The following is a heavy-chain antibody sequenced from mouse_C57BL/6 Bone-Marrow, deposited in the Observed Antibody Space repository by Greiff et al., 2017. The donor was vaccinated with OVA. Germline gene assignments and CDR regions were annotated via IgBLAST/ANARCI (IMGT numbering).Heavy chain of an antibody. V-gene: IGHV5-12*01. J-gene: IGHJ4*01. CDR2: ISNGGGST. CDR3: ARHYYGSSYAMDY. Sequence: EVMLVESGGGLVQPGGSLKLSCAASGFTFSDYYMYWVRQTPEKRLEWVAYISNGGGSTYYPDTVKGRFTISRDNAKNTLYLQMSRLKSEDTAMYYCARHYYGSSYAMDYWGQGTSVTVSS. D-gene: IGHD1-1*01. CDR1: GFTFSDYY.